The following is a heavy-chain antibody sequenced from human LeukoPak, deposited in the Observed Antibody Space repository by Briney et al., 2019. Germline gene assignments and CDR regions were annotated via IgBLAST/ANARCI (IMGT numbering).Heavy chain of an antibody. CDR1: GYTFNRYG. CDR3: ARDCSRLVPTCY. Sequence: ASVKVSCKASGYTFNRYGISWVRQAPGQGLEWMGWIGSYNGNTNYAQKFQGRVTITADESTSTAYMELSSLRSEDTAVYYCARDCSRLVPTCYWGQGTLVTVSS. V-gene: IGHV1-18*01. CDR2: IGSYNGNT. D-gene: IGHD2-2*01. J-gene: IGHJ4*02.